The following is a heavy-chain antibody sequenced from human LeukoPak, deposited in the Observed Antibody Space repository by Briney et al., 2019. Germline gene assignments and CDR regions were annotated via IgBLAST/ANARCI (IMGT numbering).Heavy chain of an antibody. CDR1: GFTFSSYA. D-gene: IGHD4-17*01. Sequence: PGGSLRLSCAASGFTFSSYAMHWVRQAPGKGLEWVAVISYDGSNKYYADSVKGRFTISRDNSKNTLYLQMNSLRAEDTAVYYCAKDAYGAALWGQGTLVTVSS. J-gene: IGHJ4*02. CDR2: ISYDGSNK. CDR3: AKDAYGAAL. V-gene: IGHV3-30-3*01.